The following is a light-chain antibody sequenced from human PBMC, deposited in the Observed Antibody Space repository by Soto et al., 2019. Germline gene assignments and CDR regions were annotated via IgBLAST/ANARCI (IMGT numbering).Light chain of an antibody. CDR2: DVS. Sequence: QSVLTQPRSVSGSPGQSVTISCTGTSSDVGGYNYVSWYQQHPGKAPKLIIYDVSKRPSGVPDRFSGSKSGNTASVAISGLEAEDEAHYYCSSYAGSNRVFGTGTKGTVL. J-gene: IGLJ1*01. V-gene: IGLV2-11*01. CDR3: SSYAGSNRV. CDR1: SSDVGGYNY.